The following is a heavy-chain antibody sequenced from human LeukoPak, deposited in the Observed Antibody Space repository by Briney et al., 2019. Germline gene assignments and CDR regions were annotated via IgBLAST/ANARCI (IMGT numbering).Heavy chain of an antibody. CDR3: ARRIPRSAYLDY. CDR2: IYTSGST. Sequence: PSETLSLTCTVSGGSISSYYWSWIRQPAGKGLEWIGRIYTSGSTNYNPSLKSRVTISVDTSKNQFSLKLTSVTAADTAVYYCARRIPRSAYLDYWGQGTLVTVSS. J-gene: IGHJ4*02. D-gene: IGHD2-15*01. CDR1: GGSISSYY. V-gene: IGHV4-4*07.